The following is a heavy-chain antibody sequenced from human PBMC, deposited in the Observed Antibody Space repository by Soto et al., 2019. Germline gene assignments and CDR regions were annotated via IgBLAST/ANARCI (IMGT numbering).Heavy chain of an antibody. CDR1: GGSISSGGYY. CDR3: ARVIVVVPAAANWFDP. Sequence: SEILSLTCTVSGGSISSGGYYWSWIRQHPGKGLEWIGYIYYSGSTYYNPSLKSRVTISVDTSKNQFSLKLSSVTAADTAVYFCARVIVVVPAAANWFDPWGQGTLVTVSS. D-gene: IGHD2-2*01. J-gene: IGHJ5*02. CDR2: IYYSGST. V-gene: IGHV4-31*03.